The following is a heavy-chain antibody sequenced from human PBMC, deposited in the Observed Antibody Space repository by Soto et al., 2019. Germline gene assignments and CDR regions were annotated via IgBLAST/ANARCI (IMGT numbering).Heavy chain of an antibody. J-gene: IGHJ5*02. CDR2: INHSGST. D-gene: IGHD5-18*01. Sequence: PSETLSLTCAVYGGSFSGYYWSWIRQPPGKGLEWIGEINHSGSTNYNPSLKSRVTISVDTSKNQFSLKLSSVTAADTAVYYCAREATGYSYGYNWFDPWGQGTLVTVS. V-gene: IGHV4-34*01. CDR1: GGSFSGYY. CDR3: AREATGYSYGYNWFDP.